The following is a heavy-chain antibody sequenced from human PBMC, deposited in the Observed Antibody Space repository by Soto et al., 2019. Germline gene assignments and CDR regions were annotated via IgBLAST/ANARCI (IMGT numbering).Heavy chain of an antibody. V-gene: IGHV4-31*03. D-gene: IGHD3-10*01. J-gene: IGHJ5*02. CDR1: GGSISSGGYY. CDR3: ARQDYYGSGRPNNWFDP. Sequence: PSETLSLTCTVSGGSISSGGYYWSWIRQHPGKGLEWIGYIYYSGSTYYNPSLKGRVTISVDTSKNQFSLKLSSVTAADTAVYYCARQDYYGSGRPNNWFDPWGQGTQVTVSS. CDR2: IYYSGST.